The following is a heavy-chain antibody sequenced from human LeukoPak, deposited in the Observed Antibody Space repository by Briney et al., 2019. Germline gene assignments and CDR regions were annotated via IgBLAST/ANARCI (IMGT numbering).Heavy chain of an antibody. CDR3: AKDEGVVLSTSFDFGH. J-gene: IGHJ4*02. CDR2: ISGSGRNT. Sequence: GGSLRPSCVVSGFTFSTYAMRWVRPAPGKGLEWVAFISGSGRNTYYADSVKGRFTISRDNFRNTLPLQMNSLRPDDTAIYYCAKDEGVVLSTSFDFGHWGQGTLVAVSS. V-gene: IGHV3-23*01. D-gene: IGHD3-10*01. CDR1: GFTFSTYA.